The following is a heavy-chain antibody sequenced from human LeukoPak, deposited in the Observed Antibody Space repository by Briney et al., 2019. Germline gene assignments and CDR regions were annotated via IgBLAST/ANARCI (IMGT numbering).Heavy chain of an antibody. CDR1: GFTFDDYG. J-gene: IGHJ6*03. CDR2: INWNGGST. Sequence: GGSLRLSCAASGFTFDDYGMSWVRQAPGKGLEWVSGINWNGGSTGYADSVKGRFTISRDNAKNSLYLQMNSLKAEDTALYYCARDRVNDYVWGSSLTDMDVWGKETTVTVSS. CDR3: ARDRVNDYVWGSSLTDMDV. V-gene: IGHV3-20*04. D-gene: IGHD3-16*01.